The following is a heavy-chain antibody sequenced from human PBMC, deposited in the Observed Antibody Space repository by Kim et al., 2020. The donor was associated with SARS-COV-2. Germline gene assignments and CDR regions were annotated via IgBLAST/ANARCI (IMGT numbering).Heavy chain of an antibody. D-gene: IGHD3-22*01. V-gene: IGHV1-18*01. CDR1: GYTFTSYG. J-gene: IGHJ4*02. CDR2: ISAYNGNT. CDR3: ARDLLYDSSGYPGDY. Sequence: ASVKVSCKASGYTFTSYGISWVRQAPGQGLEWMGWISAYNGNTNYAQKLQGRVTMTTDTSTSTAYMELRSLRSDDTAVYYCARDLLYDSSGYPGDYWGQGTLVTVSS.